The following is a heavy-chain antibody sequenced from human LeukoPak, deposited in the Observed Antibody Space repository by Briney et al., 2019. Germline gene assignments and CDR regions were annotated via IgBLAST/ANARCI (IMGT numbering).Heavy chain of an antibody. CDR1: GFTFDDYA. CDR2: ISWNSGSI. D-gene: IGHD6-13*01. Sequence: TGGSLRLSCVASGFTFDDYAMHWVRQAPGKGLEWVSGISWNSGSIGYADSVKGRFTISRDNAKNSLYLQMNSLRAEDTALYYCAKDIKQLGAFDIWGQGTMVTVSS. J-gene: IGHJ3*02. V-gene: IGHV3-9*01. CDR3: AKDIKQLGAFDI.